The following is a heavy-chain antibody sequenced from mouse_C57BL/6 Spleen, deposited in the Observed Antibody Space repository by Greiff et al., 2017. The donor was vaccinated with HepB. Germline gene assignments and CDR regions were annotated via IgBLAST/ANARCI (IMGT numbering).Heavy chain of an antibody. D-gene: IGHD2-2*01. CDR2: IYPGDGDT. Sequence: QVQLQQSGAELVKPGASVKISCKASGYAFSSYWMNWVKQRPGKGLEWIGQIYPGDGDTNYNGKFKGKATLTADKSSSTAYMQLSSLTSEDSAVYFCARALYYGYDYYAMDYWGQGTSVTVSS. CDR1: GYAFSSYW. CDR3: ARALYYGYDYYAMDY. J-gene: IGHJ4*01. V-gene: IGHV1-80*01.